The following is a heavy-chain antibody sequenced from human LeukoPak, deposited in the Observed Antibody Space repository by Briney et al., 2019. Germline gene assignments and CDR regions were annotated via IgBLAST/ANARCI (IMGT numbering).Heavy chain of an antibody. D-gene: IGHD6-6*01. Sequence: NPSQTLSLTCSVSGDSISHGTHYWSWIRQSAGQGLEWIGRVYITGVTNYNPSLKTRATISVDPSLNQFSLNLTSVTPADTAVYYCAREFLASRRNWVDPWGQGTLVTVSS. CDR1: GDSISHGTHY. CDR2: VYITGVT. J-gene: IGHJ5*02. V-gene: IGHV4-61*02. CDR3: AREFLASRRNWVDP.